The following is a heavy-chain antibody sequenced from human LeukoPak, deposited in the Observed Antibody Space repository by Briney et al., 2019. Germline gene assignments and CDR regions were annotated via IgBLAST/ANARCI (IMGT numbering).Heavy chain of an antibody. CDR2: IYYSGST. CDR3: ARAVITFGAPVAKGFDC. V-gene: IGHV4-59*01. CDR1: GGSFSTYY. J-gene: IGHJ4*02. Sequence: SETLSLTCTVFGGSFSTYYWSWIRQPPGKGLEWIGYIYYSGSTDYNPSLKSRVTRSLDTSKTQFSLNLSSVTAADTALYYCARAVITFGAPVAKGFDCWGRGTLVTVSS. D-gene: IGHD3-16*01.